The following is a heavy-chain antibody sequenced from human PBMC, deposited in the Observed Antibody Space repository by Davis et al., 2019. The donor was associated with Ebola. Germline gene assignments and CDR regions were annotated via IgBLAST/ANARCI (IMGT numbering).Heavy chain of an antibody. Sequence: PGGSLRLSCAASGFSFSSNGMHWVRQAPGKGLEWVAVISYDGRNKYYADSVKGRFTISRDKSKNTLYLQMNSLRVEDTAVYYCAREMLSIVVVPAASFDYWGQGTLVTVSS. V-gene: IGHV3-30*03. J-gene: IGHJ4*02. CDR3: AREMLSIVVVPAASFDY. CDR2: ISYDGRNK. D-gene: IGHD2-2*01. CDR1: GFSFSSNG.